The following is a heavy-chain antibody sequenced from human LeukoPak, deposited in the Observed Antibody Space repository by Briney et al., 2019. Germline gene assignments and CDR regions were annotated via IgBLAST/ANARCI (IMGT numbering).Heavy chain of an antibody. J-gene: IGHJ3*01. D-gene: IGHD4-23*01. CDR2: ISWKSGSI. CDR3: AKDRTTVAIGAFDV. CDR1: GFMLDDYS. Sequence: GGSLRLSCAASGFMLDDYSMHWVRHAPGKGLEWVSGISWKSGSIGYADSVKGRFTISRDNAKSSLYLQMNSLRPEDTALYYCAKDRTTVAIGAFDVWGQGTMVSVSS. V-gene: IGHV3-9*01.